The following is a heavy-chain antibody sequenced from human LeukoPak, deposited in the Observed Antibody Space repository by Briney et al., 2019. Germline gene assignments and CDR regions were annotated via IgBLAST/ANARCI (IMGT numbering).Heavy chain of an antibody. Sequence: GGSLRLSCAASGFTFSIYVMSWVRQAPGKGLEWVSTISGGTSGTHYADSVRGRFTISRDNSKNTLYLQMDSLRAEDTAVYYCAKGVWTDYTITHFDYWGQGTLVTVSS. D-gene: IGHD3/OR15-3a*01. CDR1: GFTFSIYV. CDR3: AKGVWTDYTITHFDY. CDR2: ISGGTSGT. V-gene: IGHV3-23*01. J-gene: IGHJ4*02.